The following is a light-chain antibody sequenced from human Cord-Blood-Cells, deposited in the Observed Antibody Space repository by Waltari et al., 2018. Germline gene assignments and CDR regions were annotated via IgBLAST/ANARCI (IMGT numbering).Light chain of an antibody. J-gene: IGKJ5*01. CDR3: QQYGSSPIP. V-gene: IGKV3-20*01. Sequence: ELVLTQSPGTLSLSPGERATLSCRARQSVSSSYLAWYQQKPGQAPRLLIYGASSRATGIPDRFSGSGSGTDFTLTISRLEPEDFAVYYCQQYGSSPIPFGQGTRLEIK. CDR1: QSVSSSY. CDR2: GAS.